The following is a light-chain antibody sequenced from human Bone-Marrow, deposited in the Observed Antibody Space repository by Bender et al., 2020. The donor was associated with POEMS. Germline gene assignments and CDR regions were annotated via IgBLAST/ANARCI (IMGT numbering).Light chain of an antibody. CDR1: SSDVGSYNL. J-gene: IGLJ2*01. Sequence: QSALTQPASVSGSPGQSITISCTGTSSDVGSYNLVSWYQQCPGKAPKLLIYEVSKRASGVPDRFSGSKSGYTASLTVSRLQVEDEADYFCSSYAGSDRLVFGGGTKMTVL. CDR2: EVS. V-gene: IGLV2-23*02. CDR3: SSYAGSDRLV.